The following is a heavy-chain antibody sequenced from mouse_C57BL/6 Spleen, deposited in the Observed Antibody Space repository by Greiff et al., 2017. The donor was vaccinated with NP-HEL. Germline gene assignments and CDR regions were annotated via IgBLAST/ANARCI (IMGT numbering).Heavy chain of an antibody. CDR3: ASSGLPQAWFAD. D-gene: IGHD2-4*01. CDR2: INPSNGGI. V-gene: IGHV1-53*01. CDR1: GYTFTSYW. Sequence: QVQLQQPGTELVKPGASVKLSCKASGYTFTSYWMHWVKQRPGQGLEWIGNINPSNGGINYNEKFKSKATLTVDKSSSTAYMQLSSLTSEDSAVYYCASSGLPQAWFADWGQGTLVTVSA. J-gene: IGHJ3*01.